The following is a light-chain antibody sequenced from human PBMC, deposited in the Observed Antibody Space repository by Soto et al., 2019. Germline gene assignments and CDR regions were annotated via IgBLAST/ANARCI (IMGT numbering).Light chain of an antibody. J-gene: IGKJ1*01. CDR1: QSISIN. CDR2: GAS. CDR3: QQHNTWPPT. V-gene: IGKV3-15*01. Sequence: EIVMTQSPATLSVSPGERVTLSCRASQSISINLAWYQRKPGQSPRLLFSGASTRATGVPVRFSGSGSGTEFTLSISSLQSEDFAVYFCQQHNTWPPTFDQGTKVDIK.